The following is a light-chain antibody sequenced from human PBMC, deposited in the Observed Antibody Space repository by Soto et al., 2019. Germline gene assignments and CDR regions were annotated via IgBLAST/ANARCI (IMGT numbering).Light chain of an antibody. V-gene: IGKV1-39*01. Sequence: DIQMTQSPSTLSASVGDRVTITCRASQSISSWLAWYQQKPGKAPKLLIFAASSLQSGVPSRFSGSGSGTDFTLTISSLQPEDFATYYCQQSGDTPPWTFGQGTKVDIK. J-gene: IGKJ1*01. CDR3: QQSGDTPPWT. CDR1: QSISSW. CDR2: AAS.